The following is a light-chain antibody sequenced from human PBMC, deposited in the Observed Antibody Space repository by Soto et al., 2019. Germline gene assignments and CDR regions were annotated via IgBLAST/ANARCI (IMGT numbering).Light chain of an antibody. CDR2: GAY. J-gene: IGKJ5*01. V-gene: IGKV3-15*01. CDR3: QQYNSWPTYT. Sequence: EIVLTQSPATMSVSPGERATLSCGASQSVSTSLAWYQQQPGQPPRLLLYGAYTRATDIPARFSGSGSGTEFTLTISGLKPEDFAVYYCQQYNSWPTYTFGQGTRLEIK. CDR1: QSVSTS.